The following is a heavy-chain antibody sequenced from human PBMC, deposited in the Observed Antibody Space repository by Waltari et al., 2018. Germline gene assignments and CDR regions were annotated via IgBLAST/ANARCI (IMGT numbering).Heavy chain of an antibody. CDR1: GFTFSSYA. Sequence: EVQLVESGGGLVQPGGSLRLSCAASGFTFSSYAMSWVRQAPGKGLEWVSAISGSGGSTYYADSVKGRFTISRDNSKNTLYLQMNSLRAEDTAVYYCAKDQRGSGDYYYYYMDVWGKGTTVTVSS. J-gene: IGHJ6*03. CDR3: AKDQRGSGDYYYYYMDV. CDR2: ISGSGGST. V-gene: IGHV3-23*04. D-gene: IGHD3-10*01.